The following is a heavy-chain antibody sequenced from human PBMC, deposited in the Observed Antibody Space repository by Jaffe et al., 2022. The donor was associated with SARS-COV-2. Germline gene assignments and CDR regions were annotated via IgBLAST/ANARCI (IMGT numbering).Heavy chain of an antibody. CDR2: ISGSGGST. Sequence: EVQLLESGGGLVQPGGSLRLSCAASGFTFSTYAMSWVRQAPGKGLEWLSAISGSGGSTFYADSVKGRFTISRDNSKNTLYVQMNSLRAEDTAVYYCAKVAHADYGDYGMDVWGQGTTVTVSS. J-gene: IGHJ6*02. V-gene: IGHV3-23*01. D-gene: IGHD4-17*01. CDR3: AKVAHADYGDYGMDV. CDR1: GFTFSTYA.